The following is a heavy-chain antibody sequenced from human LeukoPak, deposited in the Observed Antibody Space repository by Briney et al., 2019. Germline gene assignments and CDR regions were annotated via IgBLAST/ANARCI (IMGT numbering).Heavy chain of an antibody. V-gene: IGHV4-31*03. CDR2: IYYSGSP. Sequence: SETLSLTCTVSGGSISSGGYYWSWLRQHPGKGLEWIGYIYYSGSPYYHPSLKSRVTISVDTSENQFSLKLSSVTAADTAVYYCARVNYGSATKEDYWGQGTLVTVPS. CDR3: ARVNYGSATKEDY. D-gene: IGHD3-10*01. J-gene: IGHJ4*02. CDR1: GGSISSGGYY.